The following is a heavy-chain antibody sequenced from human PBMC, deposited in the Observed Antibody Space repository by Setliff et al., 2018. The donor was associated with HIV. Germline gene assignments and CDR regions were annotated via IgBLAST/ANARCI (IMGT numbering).Heavy chain of an antibody. J-gene: IGHJ4*02. D-gene: IGHD3-10*01. V-gene: IGHV3-43D*03. Sequence: PGGSLRLSCVASGFTFDDCVMHWVRQVPGRGLEWVSLVTWNGVTAYYADSVKGRFTASRDNSKNAFYLQMNSLRDGDTALYYCGKGPTGSGSSYVDYWGQGTLVTVSS. CDR1: GFTFDDCV. CDR2: VTWNGVTA. CDR3: GKGPTGSGSSYVDY.